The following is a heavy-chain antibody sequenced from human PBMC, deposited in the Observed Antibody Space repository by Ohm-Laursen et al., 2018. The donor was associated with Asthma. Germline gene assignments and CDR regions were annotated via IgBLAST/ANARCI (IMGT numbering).Heavy chain of an antibody. J-gene: IGHJ4*02. D-gene: IGHD4-23*01. CDR2: IYDSGMT. CDR3: AGGVDYGGNHLDS. V-gene: IGHV4-31*03. Sequence: SQTLSLTCTVSGGTISSGGHYWNWIRQEPGKGLEWIANIYDSGMTYYKASLKSRLTISVDSSKNQLSLILTSVTAADTAVYYCAGGVDYGGNHLDSWGQGTLVTVS. CDR1: GGTISSGGHY.